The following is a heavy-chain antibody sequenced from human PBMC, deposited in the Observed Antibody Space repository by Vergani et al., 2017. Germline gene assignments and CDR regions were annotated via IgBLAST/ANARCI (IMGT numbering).Heavy chain of an antibody. J-gene: IGHJ4*02. CDR1: GFSFTGYA. Sequence: EVQLMESGGGWVQPGGSLRLSCEASGFSFTGYAMSWVRQAPGKGLEWVSSVSGSSATPYYADSVKGRFIISSDNSKNTLHLEMNSLRAYDTAVYYCTKGSRGYTCYFFDYCGQGTLATVSS. D-gene: IGHD2-21*01. V-gene: IGHV3-23*01. CDR3: TKGSRGYTCYFFDY. CDR2: VSGSSATP.